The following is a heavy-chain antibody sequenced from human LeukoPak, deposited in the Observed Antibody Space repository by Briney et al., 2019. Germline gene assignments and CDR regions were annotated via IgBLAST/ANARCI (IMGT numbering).Heavy chain of an antibody. V-gene: IGHV1-3*01. CDR3: ASLLGCCSGGSCYDFDY. CDR1: GYTFTSYG. CDR2: INAGNGNT. Sequence: ASVKVSCKASGYTFTSYGISWVRQAPGQGLEWMGWINAGNGNTKYSQKFQGRVTITRDTSASTAYMELSSLRSEDTAVYYCASLLGCCSGGSCYDFDYWGQGTLVTVSS. J-gene: IGHJ4*02. D-gene: IGHD2-15*01.